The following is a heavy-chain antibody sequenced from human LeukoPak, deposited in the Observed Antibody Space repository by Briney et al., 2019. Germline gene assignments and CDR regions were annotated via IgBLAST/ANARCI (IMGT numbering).Heavy chain of an antibody. Sequence: ASVKVSCKASGYTFTSYGISWVRQAPGQGLEWMGWISAYNGNTNYAQKLQGRVTMTTDTSTSTAYMELRSLRSDDTAVYYCARDGGSSWFHYYYYMDVWGKGTTVTISS. CDR3: ARDGGSSWFHYYYYMDV. V-gene: IGHV1-18*01. CDR1: GYTFTSYG. D-gene: IGHD6-13*01. CDR2: ISAYNGNT. J-gene: IGHJ6*03.